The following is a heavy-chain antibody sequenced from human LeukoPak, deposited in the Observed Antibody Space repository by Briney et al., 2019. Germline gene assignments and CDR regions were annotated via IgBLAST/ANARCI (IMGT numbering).Heavy chain of an antibody. CDR3: ASGGQKRDKYYFDY. D-gene: IGHD3-16*01. J-gene: IGHJ4*02. CDR2: IIPILGIA. Sequence: SVKVSCKASGGTFSSYAISRVRQAPGQGLEWMGRIIPILGIANYAQKFQGRVTITADKSTSTAYMELSSLRSEDTAVYYCASGGQKRDKYYFDYWGQGTLVTVSS. V-gene: IGHV1-69*04. CDR1: GGTFSSYA.